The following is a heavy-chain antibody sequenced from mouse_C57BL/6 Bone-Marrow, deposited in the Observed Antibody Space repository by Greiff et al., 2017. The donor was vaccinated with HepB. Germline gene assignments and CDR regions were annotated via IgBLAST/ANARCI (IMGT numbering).Heavy chain of an antibody. CDR2: INPSNGGT. CDR3: ASDGYYTYWYFDV. Sequence: QVQLQQPGTELVKPGASVKLSCKASGYTFTSYWMHWVKQRPGQGLEWIGNINPSNGGTNYNEKFKSKATLTVDKPSSTAYMQLSSLTSEDAAVYYWASDGYYTYWYFDVWGTGTTVTVSS. CDR1: GYTFTSYW. D-gene: IGHD2-3*01. V-gene: IGHV1-53*01. J-gene: IGHJ1*03.